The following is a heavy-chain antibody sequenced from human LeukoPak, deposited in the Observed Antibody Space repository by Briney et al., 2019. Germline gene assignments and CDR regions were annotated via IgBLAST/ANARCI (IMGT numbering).Heavy chain of an antibody. CDR2: IYYSGST. CDR1: GGSISSSSYY. J-gene: IGHJ3*01. Sequence: SETLSLTCTVSGGSISSSSYYWGWIRQPPGKGLECIGSIYYSGSTYYNPSLKSRVTISVDTSKNQFSLGLSSVTAADTAFYYCARHARYGDYEVWGQGTMVTVSS. D-gene: IGHD4-17*01. V-gene: IGHV4-39*01. CDR3: ARHARYGDYEV.